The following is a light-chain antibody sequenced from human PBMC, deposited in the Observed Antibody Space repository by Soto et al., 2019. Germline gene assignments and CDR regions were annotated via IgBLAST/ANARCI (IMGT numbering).Light chain of an antibody. Sequence: QSVLTQPASVSGSPGQSITISCTGTSSDVGAYNFVSWYQHHPGRAPKLIIYELTIRPSGVSNRFSGSKSGNTASLTISGLQAEDEADYYCSSYTTSAPYVFGIGTKLTVL. J-gene: IGLJ1*01. CDR2: ELT. CDR1: SSDVGAYNF. V-gene: IGLV2-14*01. CDR3: SSYTTSAPYV.